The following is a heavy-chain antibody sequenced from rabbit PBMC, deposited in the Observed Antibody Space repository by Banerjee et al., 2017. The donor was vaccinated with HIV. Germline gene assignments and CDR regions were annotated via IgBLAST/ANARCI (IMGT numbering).Heavy chain of an antibody. V-gene: IGHV1S45*01. CDR2: ISTGSSGST. CDR1: GFSFSSYW. Sequence: QEQLVESGGGLVQPEGSLTLTCTASGFSFSSYWMCWVRQAPGKGLEWIACISTGSSGSTYYASWAKGRFTISKTSSTTVTLQLNSLTAADTATYFCARPFYGGNFDLWGPGTLVTVS. CDR3: ARPFYGGNFDL. J-gene: IGHJ4*01. D-gene: IGHD4-2*01.